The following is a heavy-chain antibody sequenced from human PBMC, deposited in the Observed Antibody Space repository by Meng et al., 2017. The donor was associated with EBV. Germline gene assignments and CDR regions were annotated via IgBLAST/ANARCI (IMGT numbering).Heavy chain of an antibody. CDR2: VHYTGST. D-gene: IGHD6-19*01. J-gene: IGHJ5*02. CDR3: ARPFPSWQSPRLDPFGA. Sequence: QLQLRDSGPGQVQPSETLSLTCTVSGHSISSFYYWGWLRQPPGRGLEWIGSVHYTGSTYYSPSLKSRVTVSVDTSKNQFSLRLTSVTAADTAVYYCARPFPSWQSPRLDPFGAWGQGTLVTVSS. CDR1: GHSISSFYY. V-gene: IGHV4-39*01.